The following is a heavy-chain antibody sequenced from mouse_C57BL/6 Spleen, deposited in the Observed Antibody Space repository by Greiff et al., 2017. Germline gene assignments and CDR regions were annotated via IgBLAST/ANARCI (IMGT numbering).Heavy chain of an antibody. CDR3: ARKSSIYNDY. D-gene: IGHD1-1*01. J-gene: IGHJ2*01. V-gene: IGHV1-7*01. CDR2: INPSSGST. Sequence: QVQLKESGAELAKPGASVKLSCKASGYTFPSYWMHWVKQRPGQGLEWIGYINPSSGSTKYNQKFKDTATLTADKSSSTAYMQLRRLPYEDSAVYYCARKSSIYNDYWGEGTTLTVSS. CDR1: GYTFPSYW.